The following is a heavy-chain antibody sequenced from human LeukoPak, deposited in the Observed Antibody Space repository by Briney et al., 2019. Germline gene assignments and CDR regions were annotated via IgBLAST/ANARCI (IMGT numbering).Heavy chain of an antibody. CDR3: ARDRGYCSGGSCPGRFDY. D-gene: IGHD2-15*01. Sequence: ASVKVSCKASGYTFTSYGISWVRQAPGQGLEWMGWISAYNGNTNYAQKLQGRVTMTTDTSTSTAYMELRSLRSDDTAVYYCARDRGYCSGGSCPGRFDYWGQGTLVTVSS. J-gene: IGHJ4*02. CDR2: ISAYNGNT. V-gene: IGHV1-18*01. CDR1: GYTFTSYG.